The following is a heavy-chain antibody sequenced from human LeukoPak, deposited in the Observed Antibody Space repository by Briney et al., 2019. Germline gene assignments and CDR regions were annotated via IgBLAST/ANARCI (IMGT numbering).Heavy chain of an antibody. CDR3: VKDVGGGSRRHFDL. Sequence: PGGSLRLSCAASGFTFSSYSMNWVRQAPGKGLEWVSSISSSSSYIYYADSVKGRFTISRDNAKNSLYLQMSSLRAEDSAVYYCVKDVGGGSRRHFDLWGRGTLVTVSS. V-gene: IGHV3-21*04. CDR2: ISSSSSYI. D-gene: IGHD3-10*01. J-gene: IGHJ2*01. CDR1: GFTFSSYS.